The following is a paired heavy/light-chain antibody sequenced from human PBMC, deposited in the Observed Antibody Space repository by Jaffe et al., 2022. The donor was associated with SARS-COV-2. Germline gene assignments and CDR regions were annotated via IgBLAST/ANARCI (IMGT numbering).Heavy chain of an antibody. J-gene: IGHJ6*02. V-gene: IGHV4-30-4*01. CDR1: GGSISSGDYY. CDR2: IYYSGST. Sequence: QVQLQESGPGLVKPSQTLSLTCTVSGGSISSGDYYWSWIRQPPGKGLEWIGYIYYSGSTYYNPSLKSRVTISVDTSKNQFSLKLSSVTAADTAVYYCASETVTDYYYYGMDVWGQGTTVTVSS. D-gene: IGHD4-4*01. CDR3: ASETVTDYYYYGMDV.
Light chain of an antibody. V-gene: IGLV1-40*01. CDR1: SSNIGAGYD. CDR2: GNS. Sequence: QSVLTQPPSVSGAPGQRVTISCTGSSSNIGAGYDVHWYQQLPGTAPKLLIYGNSNRPSGVPDRFSGSKSGTSASLAITGLQAEDEADYYCQSYDSSLSVSAVFGGGTKLTVL. J-gene: IGLJ2*01. CDR3: QSYDSSLSVSAV.